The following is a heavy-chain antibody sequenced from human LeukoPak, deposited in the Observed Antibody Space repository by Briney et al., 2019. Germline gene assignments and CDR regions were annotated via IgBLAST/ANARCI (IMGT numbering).Heavy chain of an antibody. CDR2: INHSGST. CDR3: ASTERCSNTCPLVY. D-gene: IGHD2-2*01. J-gene: IGHJ4*02. V-gene: IGHV4-39*07. Sequence: SETLSLTCTVSGGSISSSSYYWGWIRQPPGKGLEWIGEINHSGSTNYNPSLKSRVTISLDTSMKKFSLKLNSVTAADTAVYYCASTERCSNTCPLVYWGQGTLVSVCS. CDR1: GGSISSSSYY.